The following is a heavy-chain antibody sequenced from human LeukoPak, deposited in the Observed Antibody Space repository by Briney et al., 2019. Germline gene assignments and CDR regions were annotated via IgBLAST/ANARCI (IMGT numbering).Heavy chain of an antibody. J-gene: IGHJ3*02. Sequence: TSETLSLTCTVSGDSISSSYWSWIRQPPGKRLEWIGYIYYTGSTNYNPSLKSRVTISVDTSENQFSLNLTSVTAADTAVYYCVRGYFDTSGYSNPFDIWGQGTMVTVSS. V-gene: IGHV4-59*01. D-gene: IGHD3-22*01. CDR3: VRGYFDTSGYSNPFDI. CDR1: GDSISSSY. CDR2: IYYTGST.